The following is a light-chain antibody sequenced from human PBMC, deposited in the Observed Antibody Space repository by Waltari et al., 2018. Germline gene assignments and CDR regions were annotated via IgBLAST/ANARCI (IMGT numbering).Light chain of an antibody. J-gene: IGLJ1*01. CDR3: SSYTTSSTVYV. Sequence: QSALTQPASVSGSPGQSITISCTGTSSDVGTYDYVSWYQQHPGKAPKLMIYDVTKRPSGMVNRFSGSKSGNTASLTISGLQAEDEADYYCSSYTTSSTVYVFGTGTKVTVL. CDR1: SSDVGTYDY. CDR2: DVT. V-gene: IGLV2-14*03.